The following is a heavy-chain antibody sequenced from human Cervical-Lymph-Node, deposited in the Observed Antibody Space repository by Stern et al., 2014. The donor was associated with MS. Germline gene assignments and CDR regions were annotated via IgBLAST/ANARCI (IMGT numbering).Heavy chain of an antibody. V-gene: IGHV1-69*06. J-gene: IGHJ5*02. CDR1: GG. Sequence: QVQLVQSGAEVKKPGSSVKISCKSSGGISWVRQAPGQGLEWMGGVIPFVGTSNYAQKFKGRVTITADTSTNTDYLEVRSLKPDATAVYYCAGGGGDNWFDPWGQGTLVTVSS. CDR3: AGGGGDNWFDP. D-gene: IGHD3-16*01. CDR2: VIPFVGTS.